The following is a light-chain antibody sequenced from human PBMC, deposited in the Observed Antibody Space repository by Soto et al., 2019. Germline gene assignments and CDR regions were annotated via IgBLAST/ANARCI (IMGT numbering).Light chain of an antibody. CDR3: QQYNKWPRT. CDR2: GAS. V-gene: IGKV3-15*01. Sequence: EIVMTQSPATLYVSPGERATLSCRASQSVTGSLAWYQQKPGQAPSLLIYGASTRATGIPASFSDSGSWTEFTLTISSLQSEDFSVYYCQQYNKWPRTFGEGTKVETK. J-gene: IGKJ1*01. CDR1: QSVTGS.